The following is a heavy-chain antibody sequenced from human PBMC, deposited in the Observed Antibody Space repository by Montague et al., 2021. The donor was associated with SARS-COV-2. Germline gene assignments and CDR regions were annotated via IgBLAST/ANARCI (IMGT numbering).Heavy chain of an antibody. CDR2: ISGNGGSS. J-gene: IGHJ4*02. V-gene: IGHV3-23*01. D-gene: IGHD6-13*01. Sequence: SLRLSCAASGFTFSRNAMSWVRQAPGKGLEWVSAISGNGGSSYYADSVKGRFIISRDNSKNTLFLLMNSVRAEDTAVYYCAKARRQQLVEFDDWGQGTLVTVSS. CDR3: AKARRQQLVEFDD. CDR1: GFTFSRNA.